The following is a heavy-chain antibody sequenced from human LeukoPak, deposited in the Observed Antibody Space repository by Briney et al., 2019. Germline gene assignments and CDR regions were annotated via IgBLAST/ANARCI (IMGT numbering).Heavy chain of an antibody. J-gene: IGHJ4*02. CDR1: GYTFTSYD. Sequence: ASVKVSCKASGYTFTSYDINWVRQATGQGLEWMGWKNPNSGGTNYAQKFQGRVTMTRDTSISTAYMELSRLRSDDAAVYYCATSPIVVVPAALDYWGQGTLVTVSS. D-gene: IGHD2-2*01. V-gene: IGHV1-2*02. CDR2: KNPNSGGT. CDR3: ATSPIVVVPAALDY.